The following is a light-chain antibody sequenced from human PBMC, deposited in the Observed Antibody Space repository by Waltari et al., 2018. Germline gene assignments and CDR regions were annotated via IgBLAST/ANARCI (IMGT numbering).Light chain of an antibody. Sequence: QSALTQPRSVSGSPGQSVTISCTGPSSDVGGYNYVSWYQQHPGKAPKFMIYDVSKRPSGVPDRFSGSKSGNTASLTISGLQAEDEADYYCCSYSGSHSVILGGGTKLTVL. CDR2: DVS. CDR1: SSDVGGYNY. CDR3: CSYSGSHSVI. J-gene: IGLJ2*01. V-gene: IGLV2-11*01.